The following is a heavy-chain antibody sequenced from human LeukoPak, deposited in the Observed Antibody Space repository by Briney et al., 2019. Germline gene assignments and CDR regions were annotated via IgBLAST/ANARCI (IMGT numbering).Heavy chain of an antibody. CDR3: ARSRDSSGYYTAYFDY. J-gene: IGHJ4*02. D-gene: IGHD3-22*01. V-gene: IGHV1-2*06. CDR2: INPNSGGT. CDR1: GYTFTRYY. Sequence: GASVKVSCTASGYTFTRYYMHWVRQAPGQGVEWMGRINPNSGGTNYAQKFQGRVTMTRDTSISTAYMELSRLRSDDTAVYYCARSRDSSGYYTAYFDYWGQGTLVTVSS.